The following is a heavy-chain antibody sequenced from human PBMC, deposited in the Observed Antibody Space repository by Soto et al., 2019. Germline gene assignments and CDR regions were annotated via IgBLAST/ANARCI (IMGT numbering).Heavy chain of an antibody. D-gene: IGHD6-19*01. V-gene: IGHV5-51*01. CDR2: IYPGDSET. CDR1: GYKFTAYW. CDR3: ARHIGVAVAGTRWYFDL. J-gene: IGHJ2*01. Sequence: GESLKISCEASGYKFTAYWIGWVRQMPGKGLEWMGIIYPGDSETRYSPSFQGQVTISVDKSNSTAYLQWNSLEASDTAIYYCARHIGVAVAGTRWYFDLWGRGTLVTVSA.